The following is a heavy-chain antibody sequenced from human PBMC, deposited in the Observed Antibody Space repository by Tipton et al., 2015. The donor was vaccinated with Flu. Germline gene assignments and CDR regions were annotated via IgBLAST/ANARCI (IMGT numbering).Heavy chain of an antibody. V-gene: IGHV1-46*01. J-gene: IGHJ3*01. Sequence: QLVQSGAEVKKPGASVKVSCKASGYTFTSYNMHWVRQAPGQELEWMGIIYPAGGGISYAQKFQGRVIMTRDRSTGTVHMELSSLKSDDTAMYYCARDKGGGTYTFDVWGQGTMFTVSS. CDR3: ARDKGGGTYTFDV. D-gene: IGHD1-1*01. CDR2: IYPAGGGI. CDR1: GYTFTSYN.